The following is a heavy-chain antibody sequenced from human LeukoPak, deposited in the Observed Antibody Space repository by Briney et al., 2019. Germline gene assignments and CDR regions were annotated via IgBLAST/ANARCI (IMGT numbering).Heavy chain of an antibody. J-gene: IGHJ3*02. Sequence: PGGSLRLSCAASGFTFSSYAMSRVRQAPGKGLEWVSAISGSGGSTYYADSVKGRFTISRDNSKNTLYLQMNSLRAEDTAVYYCAKDYATMIVVVITGAFDIWGQGTMVTVSS. CDR2: ISGSGGST. CDR1: GFTFSSYA. D-gene: IGHD3-22*01. CDR3: AKDYATMIVVVITGAFDI. V-gene: IGHV3-23*01.